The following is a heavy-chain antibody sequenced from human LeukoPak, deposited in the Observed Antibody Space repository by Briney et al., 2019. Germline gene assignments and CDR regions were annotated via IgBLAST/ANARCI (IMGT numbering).Heavy chain of an antibody. D-gene: IGHD3-9*01. J-gene: IGHJ4*02. V-gene: IGHV3-23*01. CDR3: ATLRYFDWSDY. CDR2: ISVSGGNT. Sequence: GGSLRLSCAASGFTFSSCAMNWVRQAPGKGLEWVSFISVSGGNTDRADSVKGRFTISRDNSKNTLYLQMNSLRAEDTAVYYCATLRYFDWSDYWGQGTLVTVSS. CDR1: GFTFSSCA.